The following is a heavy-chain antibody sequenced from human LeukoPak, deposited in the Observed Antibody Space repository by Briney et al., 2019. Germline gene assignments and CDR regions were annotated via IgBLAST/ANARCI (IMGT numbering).Heavy chain of an antibody. V-gene: IGHV1-2*02. J-gene: IGHJ5*02. Sequence: ASVKVSCKASGYTFTGYYMHWVRQAPGQGLEWMGWINPNSGGTNYAQKFQGRVTMTRDTSISTAYMELSRLRSDDTAVYYCAREKTSSSWSWGFDPWGQGTLVTVSS. CDR2: INPNSGGT. CDR1: GYTFTGYY. CDR3: AREKTSSSWSWGFDP. D-gene: IGHD6-13*01.